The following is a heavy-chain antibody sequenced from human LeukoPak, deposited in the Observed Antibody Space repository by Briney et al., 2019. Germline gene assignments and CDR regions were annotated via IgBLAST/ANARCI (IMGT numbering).Heavy chain of an antibody. V-gene: IGHV5-10-1*01. CDR3: ASLEMATDY. J-gene: IGHJ4*02. Sequence: GESLKISCKGSAYSFTSYWINWARQMPGKGLEWMGRIDPSDSYTNYSPSFQGRVTISADKSISTAYLQWASLKASDTAMYYCASLEMATDYWGQGTLVTVSS. CDR1: AYSFTSYW. CDR2: IDPSDSYT. D-gene: IGHD5-24*01.